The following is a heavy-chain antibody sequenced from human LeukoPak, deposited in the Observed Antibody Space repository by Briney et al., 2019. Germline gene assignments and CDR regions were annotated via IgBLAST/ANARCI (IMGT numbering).Heavy chain of an antibody. Sequence: EASVKVSCKASGYTFTSYPIHWVRQAPGQGLEWMGWITAGTGNTKFSQKFQGRLTITRDTSASTVNMELSSLRSEDTAVYYCARDLGSQQWLPTNFDYWGQGTLVTVSS. CDR1: GYTFTSYP. J-gene: IGHJ4*02. V-gene: IGHV1-3*01. CDR2: ITAGTGNT. CDR3: ARDLGSQQWLPTNFDY. D-gene: IGHD6-19*01.